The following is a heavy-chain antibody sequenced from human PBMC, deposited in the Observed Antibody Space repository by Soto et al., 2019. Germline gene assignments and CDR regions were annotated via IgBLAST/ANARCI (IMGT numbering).Heavy chain of an antibody. V-gene: IGHV1-69*06. J-gene: IGHJ6*02. CDR1: EGTFSSYS. CDR2: IIPLLGTV. D-gene: IGHD6-25*01. Sequence: QEEMVKSGAEMKKPGSSENVSCKASEGTFSSYSITWVRQAPGQRLEWMGEIIPLLGTVNYAQKFQGRVTITGDRSTSTVYMGLSSLRSDDSAVYYCARDPVDLFGYMDVWGPGTKVTVSS. CDR3: ARDPVDLFGYMDV.